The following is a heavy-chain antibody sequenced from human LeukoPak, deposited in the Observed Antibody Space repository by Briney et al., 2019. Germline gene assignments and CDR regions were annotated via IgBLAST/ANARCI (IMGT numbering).Heavy chain of an antibody. Sequence: PGGSLRLSCAASGFTFSSYEMNWVRQAPGKGLEWVSYISSSGSTIYYADSVKGRSTISRDNAKNSLYLQMNSLRAEDTAVYYCARFIAAPYYFDYWGRGTLVTVSS. J-gene: IGHJ4*02. CDR3: ARFIAAPYYFDY. CDR2: ISSSGSTI. CDR1: GFTFSSYE. V-gene: IGHV3-48*03. D-gene: IGHD6-13*01.